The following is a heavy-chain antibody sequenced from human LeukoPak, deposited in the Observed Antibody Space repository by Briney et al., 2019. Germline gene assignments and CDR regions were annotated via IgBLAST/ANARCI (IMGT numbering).Heavy chain of an antibody. V-gene: IGHV1-69*05. J-gene: IGHJ6*03. CDR1: GGTFSSYA. CDR3: ATGAGTGYYYYYMDV. CDR2: IIPIFGTA. Sequence: SVKVSCKASGGTFSSYAISWVRQAPGQGLEWMGGIIPIFGTANYAQKFQGRVTITTDESTSTAYMELSSLRSEDTAVYYCATGAGTGYYYYYMDVWGKGTTVTVSS. D-gene: IGHD6-19*01.